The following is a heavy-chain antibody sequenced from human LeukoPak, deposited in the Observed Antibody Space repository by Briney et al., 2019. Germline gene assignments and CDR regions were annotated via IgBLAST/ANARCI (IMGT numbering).Heavy chain of an antibody. CDR3: ARLNGNHFDY. CDR2: INPNSGAT. Sequence: ASVKVSCKASGYTFTGYYMHWVRQAPGQGLEWMGWINPNSGATDYAQEFQGRVTMTRDTSTSTAYMELSRLRSDDTAVYYCARLNGNHFDYWGQGTLVTVSS. D-gene: IGHD1-14*01. CDR1: GYTFTGYY. V-gene: IGHV1-2*02. J-gene: IGHJ4*02.